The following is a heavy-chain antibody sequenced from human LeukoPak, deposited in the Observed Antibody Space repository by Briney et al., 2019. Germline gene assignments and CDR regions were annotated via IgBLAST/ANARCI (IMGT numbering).Heavy chain of an antibody. V-gene: IGHV1-69*05. D-gene: IGHD3-10*01. CDR2: VIPILGTD. CDR1: GDTFNKYA. J-gene: IGHJ4*02. Sequence: ASVKVSCKAPGDTFNKYAISWVRQAPGQGLEWMGGVIPILGTDKFGQRFQGRLTITTDESTNTVYMELFSLRSEDTGVYFCARGRSGYGVFDYWGQGSLVTVSS. CDR3: ARGRSGYGVFDY.